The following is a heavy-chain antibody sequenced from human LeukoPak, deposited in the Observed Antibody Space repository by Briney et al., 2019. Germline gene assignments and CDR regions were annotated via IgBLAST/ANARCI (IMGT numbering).Heavy chain of an antibody. J-gene: IGHJ4*02. CDR3: ARDRVGATDYFDY. Sequence: GGSLRLSCAASGFTFSSYAMNWVRQAPGKGLEWVALISYDGSNKNYADSVKGRFTISRDNSKNTLYLQMNSLRAEDTAVYYCARDRVGATDYFDYWGQGTLVTVSS. D-gene: IGHD1-26*01. CDR2: ISYDGSNK. CDR1: GFTFSSYA. V-gene: IGHV3-30-3*01.